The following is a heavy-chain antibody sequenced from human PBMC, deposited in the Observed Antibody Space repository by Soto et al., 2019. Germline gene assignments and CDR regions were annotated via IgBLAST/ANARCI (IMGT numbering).Heavy chain of an antibody. CDR1: GFSLSTSGVG. D-gene: IGHD5-18*01. CDR3: AHPLQGYSYGVFDY. J-gene: IGHJ4*02. Sequence: SGPTGEPTHTLPLTCTFSGFSLSTSGVGVGWIRQPPGKALEWLALIYWNDDKRYSPSLKSRLTITKDTSKNQVVLTMTNMDPVDTATYYCAHPLQGYSYGVFDYWGQGTLVTVSS. V-gene: IGHV2-5*01. CDR2: IYWNDDK.